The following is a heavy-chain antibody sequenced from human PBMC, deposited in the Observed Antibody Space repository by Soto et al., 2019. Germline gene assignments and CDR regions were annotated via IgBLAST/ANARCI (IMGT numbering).Heavy chain of an antibody. J-gene: IGHJ4*01. Sequence: EVQLVESGGGLAQPGGSLRLSCAASGFTFSSYWMHWVRQAPGKGLVWVSGINTDGSSTTYAHSVKGRFTVSRDNAKNTLYLQMISLRVEDTAVYYCARDGGAAFDYWGQGTVVTVSS. CDR3: ARDGGAAFDY. V-gene: IGHV3-74*01. CDR1: GFTFSSYW. CDR2: INTDGSST. D-gene: IGHD1-26*01.